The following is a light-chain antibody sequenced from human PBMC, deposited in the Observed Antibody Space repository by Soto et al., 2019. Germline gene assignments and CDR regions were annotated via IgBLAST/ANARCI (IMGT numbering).Light chain of an antibody. CDR3: QQYGSSPWT. CDR1: QSVSSNY. Sequence: EIVLTQSPGTLSLSPGERATLSCRASQSVSSNYLAWYQQKPGQAPRPLIYGASSRATGIPDRFSGSGAGTNFTLTISRLEPEDFAVYYCQQYGSSPWTFGPGTKV. J-gene: IGKJ1*01. V-gene: IGKV3-20*01. CDR2: GAS.